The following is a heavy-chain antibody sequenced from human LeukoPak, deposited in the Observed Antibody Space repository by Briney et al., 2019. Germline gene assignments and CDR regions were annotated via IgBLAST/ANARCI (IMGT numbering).Heavy chain of an antibody. CDR2: ISSSSSYI. V-gene: IGHV3-21*01. CDR3: ARDKTVGASLFDN. J-gene: IGHJ4*02. Sequence: PGGSLRLSCAASGFTFSSYSMNWVRQAPGKGLEWVSSISSSSSYIYYADSVKGRFTISRDNAKNSLYLQMNSLRAEDTAVYYSARDKTVGASLFDNSGQRTLGTVSS. CDR1: GFTFSSYS. D-gene: IGHD1-26*01.